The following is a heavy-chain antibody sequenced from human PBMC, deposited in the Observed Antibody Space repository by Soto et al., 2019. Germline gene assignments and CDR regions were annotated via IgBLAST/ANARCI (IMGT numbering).Heavy chain of an antibody. D-gene: IGHD2-2*01. Sequence: QVQLVESGGGVVQPGESLRLSCAASGFTFSYHGMHWVRQAPGKGLEWVALISYDGTREFYADSVKGRFTTSRDNSKNTQYLQMNSLRPPHTADDYCAKGPRGWSWRRPGCYGPLDSGGQGTLVTVSS. J-gene: IGHJ4*02. CDR2: ISYDGTRE. V-gene: IGHV3-30*18. CDR3: AKGPRGWSWRRPGCYGPLDS. CDR1: GFTFSYHG.